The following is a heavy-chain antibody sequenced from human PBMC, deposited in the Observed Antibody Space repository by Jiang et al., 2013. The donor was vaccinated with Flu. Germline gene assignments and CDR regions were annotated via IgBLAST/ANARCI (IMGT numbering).Heavy chain of an antibody. D-gene: IGHD2-15*01. CDR2: IYYSGST. Sequence: GPGLVKPSETLSLTCTVSGGSISSYYWSWVRQPPGKGLDWIGYIYYSGSTNYNPSLKSRVTISVDTSKNQFSLKVSAVTAADMAVYYCARADCSGGTCYPIDYWGQGTLVTGLL. CDR3: ARADCSGGTCYPIDY. J-gene: IGHJ4*02. CDR1: GGSISSYY. V-gene: IGHV4-59*01.